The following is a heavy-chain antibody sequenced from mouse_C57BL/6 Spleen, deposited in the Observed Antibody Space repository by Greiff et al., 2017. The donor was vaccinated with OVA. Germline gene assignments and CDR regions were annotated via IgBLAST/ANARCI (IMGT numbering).Heavy chain of an antibody. D-gene: IGHD2-3*01. V-gene: IGHV5-6*02. CDR2: ISSGGSYT. Sequence: EVKLMESGGDLVKPGGSLKLSCAASGFTFSSYGMSWVRQTPDTRLEWVATISSGGSYTYYPDSVKGRFTISRDHAKNTLYLQMSSLKSEDTAMDYCARRDGYLAWFAYWGQGTLVTVSA. J-gene: IGHJ3*01. CDR3: ARRDGYLAWFAY. CDR1: GFTFSSYG.